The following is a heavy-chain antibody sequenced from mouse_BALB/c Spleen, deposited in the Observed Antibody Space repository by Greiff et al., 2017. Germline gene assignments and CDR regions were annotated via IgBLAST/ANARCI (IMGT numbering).Heavy chain of an antibody. J-gene: IGHJ3*01. D-gene: IGHD1-1*01. Sequence: QVQLQQPGAELVKPGASVKLSCKASGYTFTSYWMHWVKQRPGQGLEWIGEINPSNGRTNYNEKFKSKATLTVDKSSSTAYMQLSSLTSEDSAVYYCARMGCSHGGFAYWGQGTLVTVAA. V-gene: IGHV1S81*02. CDR3: ARMGCSHGGFAY. CDR2: INPSNGRT. CDR1: GYTFTSYW.